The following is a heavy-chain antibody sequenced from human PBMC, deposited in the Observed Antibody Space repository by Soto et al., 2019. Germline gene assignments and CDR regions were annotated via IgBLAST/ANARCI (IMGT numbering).Heavy chain of an antibody. CDR2: ISGSGGST. D-gene: IGHD2-2*01. CDR1: GFTFSSYA. CDR3: ATQGSPACSSTSCYGRGVDP. J-gene: IGHJ5*02. V-gene: IGHV3-23*01. Sequence: EVQLLESGGGLVQPGGSLRLSCAASGFTFSSYAMSWVRQAPGKGLEWVSAISGSGGSTYYAAPVKGPFTISSDNSKNTLYLERNSLRGEDTAVYYCATQGSPACSSTSCYGRGVDPWGQGTLVTVSS.